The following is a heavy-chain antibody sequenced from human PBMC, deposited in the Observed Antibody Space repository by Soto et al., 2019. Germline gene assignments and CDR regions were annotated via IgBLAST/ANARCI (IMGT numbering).Heavy chain of an antibody. J-gene: IGHJ4*02. CDR1: GYTFTDYG. D-gene: IGHD3-22*01. V-gene: IGHV1-18*04. CDR3: VKNYYDSSGSYPYYFDY. Sequence: ASVKVSCKASGYTFTDYGITWVRQAPGQGLEWMGWIRTYNGNTNYTETFQGRVTMTTDTSTRTAHMELRSLRSDDTAVYYCVKNYYDSSGSYPYYFDYWGQGTLVTVSS. CDR2: IRTYNGNT.